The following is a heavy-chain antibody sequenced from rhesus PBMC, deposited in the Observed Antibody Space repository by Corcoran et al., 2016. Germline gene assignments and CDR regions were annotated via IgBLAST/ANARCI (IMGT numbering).Heavy chain of an antibody. D-gene: IGHD6-31*01. Sequence: QVQLEESGPGLVKPSETLSLTCAVSGGSISDSYRWSWIRQPPGKGLVWIGNIYGSSTSTNYNSSLKSRVTISKDTSKNQFSLKLSSVTAADTAVYYCACSIAAAGTFDYWGQGVLVTVSS. CDR3: ACSIAAAGTFDY. V-gene: IGHV4S10*01. CDR2: IYGSSTST. J-gene: IGHJ4*01. CDR1: GGSISDSYR.